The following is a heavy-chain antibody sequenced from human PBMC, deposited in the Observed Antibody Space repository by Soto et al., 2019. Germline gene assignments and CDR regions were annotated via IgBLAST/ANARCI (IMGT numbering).Heavy chain of an antibody. CDR2: IKSQGEGGTT. Sequence: PGWALRLSCAAAGFSFSDAWMTWVRQAPGKRLEWVGRIKSQGEGGTTEYGAPVKGRFTISRDDSENTLHLQMKSLKTEDTAVYYCATFRSYSDSWGHGTLVTASS. D-gene: IGHD1-26*01. J-gene: IGHJ5*01. CDR3: ATFRSYSDS. CDR1: GFSFSDAW. V-gene: IGHV3-15*01.